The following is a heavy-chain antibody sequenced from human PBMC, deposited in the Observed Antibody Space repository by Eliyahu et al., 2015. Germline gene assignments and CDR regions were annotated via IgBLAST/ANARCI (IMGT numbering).Heavy chain of an antibody. Sequence: QVQLQESAPGLVKPSETLSLICAVSGYSIDRDYSWAWIRQPPGKGLQWVGFIHYTGGTYYNPSINSGITISMDTSRNQFSLKLKSVTAADTAVYYCARLEYFFDIWGQGILVTVSS. CDR2: IHYTGGT. V-gene: IGHV4-38-2*01. CDR3: ARLEYFFDI. D-gene: IGHD2/OR15-2a*01. J-gene: IGHJ4*02. CDR1: GYSIDRDYS.